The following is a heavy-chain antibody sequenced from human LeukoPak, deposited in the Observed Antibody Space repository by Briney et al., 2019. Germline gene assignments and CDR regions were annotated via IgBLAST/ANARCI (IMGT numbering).Heavy chain of an antibody. CDR1: GFTFSTYA. J-gene: IGHJ4*02. V-gene: IGHV3-30*04. Sequence: GGSLRLSCAASGFTFSTYAMHGVRQAPGKGLEGVTVISFDGNNKNYADSVKGRFTISRDRSKNTLYLQLNSLRAEDTAVYYCARSPGLVGANYFDYWGQGTLVTVSS. D-gene: IGHD1-26*01. CDR2: ISFDGNNK. CDR3: ARSPGLVGANYFDY.